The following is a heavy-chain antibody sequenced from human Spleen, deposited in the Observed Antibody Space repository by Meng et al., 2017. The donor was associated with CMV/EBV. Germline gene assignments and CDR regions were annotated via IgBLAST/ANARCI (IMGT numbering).Heavy chain of an antibody. CDR1: GFTFSDYY. Sequence: GSLRLSCAASGFTFSDYYMSWIRQAPGKGLQWIGSFYYDDTDYNPSFKSRVTMSVNTSKNQFSLKLNSVTAADTAVYFGVGYDIVTGYNLGRMDHWGQGTLVTVSS. CDR3: VGYDIVTGYNLGRMDH. CDR2: FYYDDT. V-gene: IGHV4-38-2*01. D-gene: IGHD3-9*01. J-gene: IGHJ4*02.